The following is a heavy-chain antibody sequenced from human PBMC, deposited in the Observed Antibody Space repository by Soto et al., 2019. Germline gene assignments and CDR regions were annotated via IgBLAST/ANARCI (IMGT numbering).Heavy chain of an antibody. CDR2: ISGFGDST. Sequence: HPGGSLRLSCAASVFSFSSYGMNWVRQAPGKGLEWVSGISGFGDSTYYADSVKGRFTISRDNSENTLYLQMNSLRAEDTAVYFCAKDAVVVVPAVIRNWFDPWGQGTQVTVSS. J-gene: IGHJ5*02. CDR3: AKDAVVVVPAVIRNWFDP. D-gene: IGHD2-2*01. V-gene: IGHV3-23*01. CDR1: VFSFSSYG.